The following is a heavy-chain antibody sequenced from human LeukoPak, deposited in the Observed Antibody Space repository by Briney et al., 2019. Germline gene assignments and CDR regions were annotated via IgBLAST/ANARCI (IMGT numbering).Heavy chain of an antibody. CDR1: GFTFSSYA. D-gene: IGHD4-17*01. CDR3: ANAGTPLDYGDYGAVDY. J-gene: IGHJ4*02. CDR2: ISGSGGST. V-gene: IGHV3-23*01. Sequence: QPGGSLRLSCAASGFTFSSYAMSWVRQAPGKGLEWVSAISGSGGSTYYADSVKGRFTISSDNSKNTLYLQMNSLRAEDTAVYYCANAGTPLDYGDYGAVDYWGQGTLVTVSS.